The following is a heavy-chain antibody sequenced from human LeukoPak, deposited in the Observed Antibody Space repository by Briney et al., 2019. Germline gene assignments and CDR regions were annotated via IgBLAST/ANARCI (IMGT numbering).Heavy chain of an antibody. J-gene: IGHJ6*02. CDR1: GGSISSYY. Sequence: SETLSLTCTVSGGSISSYYWSWIRQPPGKGLEWIGYIYYSGSTNYNPSLKSRVTISVDTSKNQFSLKLSSVTAAGTAVYYCARGVPWSHYYYYYGMDVWGQGTTVTVSS. V-gene: IGHV4-59*01. D-gene: IGHD1-26*01. CDR2: IYYSGST. CDR3: ARGVPWSHYYYYYGMDV.